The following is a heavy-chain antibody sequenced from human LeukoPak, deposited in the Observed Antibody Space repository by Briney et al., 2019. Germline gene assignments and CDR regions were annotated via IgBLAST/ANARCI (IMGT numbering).Heavy chain of an antibody. CDR3: TTPHYDFWSGYWNFDY. J-gene: IGHJ4*02. D-gene: IGHD3-3*01. CDR1: GFTFSNAW. Sequence: GGSLRLSCAASGFTFSNAWMSWVRQAPGKGLEWVGRIKSKTDGGTTDCAAPVKGRFTISRDDSKNTLYLQMNSLKTEDTAVYYCTTPHYDFWSGYWNFDYWGQGTLVTVSS. CDR2: IKSKTDGGTT. V-gene: IGHV3-15*01.